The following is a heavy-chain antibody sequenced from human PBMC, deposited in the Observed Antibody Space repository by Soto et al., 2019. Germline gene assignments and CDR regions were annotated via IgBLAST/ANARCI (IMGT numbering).Heavy chain of an antibody. D-gene: IGHD1-26*01. CDR2: VFYSGST. J-gene: IGHJ4*02. Sequence: PSETLSLTCTVSGASINTHYWSWFRQPPGKGLAWLGQVFYSGSTNYRPSLKSRVTRLIHTPTKQFSLKLTSVTTADTAVYYRARSFIVPLDFFDYSGQGTLVTVSS. CDR1: GASINTHY. CDR3: ARSFIVPLDFFDY. V-gene: IGHV4-59*11.